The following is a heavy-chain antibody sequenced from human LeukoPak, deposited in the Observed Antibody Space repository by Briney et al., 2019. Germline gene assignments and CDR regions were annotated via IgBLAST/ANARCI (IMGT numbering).Heavy chain of an antibody. Sequence: GGSLRLSCAASGFDFSSYEMNWVRQDPGKGLEWVSYISIGGSTLYYADSVKGRFTISRDNAKNSLYLQMNSLRVEDTAVYYCARARPLSYYDSSGFQHWGQGTLVTVSS. D-gene: IGHD3-22*01. J-gene: IGHJ1*01. CDR3: ARARPLSYYDSSGFQH. CDR2: ISIGGSTL. CDR1: GFDFSSYE. V-gene: IGHV3-48*03.